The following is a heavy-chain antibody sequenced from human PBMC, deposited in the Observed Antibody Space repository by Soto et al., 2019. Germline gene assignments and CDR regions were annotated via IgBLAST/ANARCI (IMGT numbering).Heavy chain of an antibody. CDR2: IYPGDSDT. V-gene: IGHV5-51*01. Sequence: GESLKISCKGSGYSFTSYWIGWVRQMPGKGLEWMGIIYPGDSDTRYSPSFQGQVTISADKSISTAYLQWSSLKASDTAMYYCARLSGYSHAPNWFDPWGQGTLVTVSS. CDR3: ARLSGYSHAPNWFDP. J-gene: IGHJ5*02. D-gene: IGHD3-3*01. CDR1: GYSFTSYW.